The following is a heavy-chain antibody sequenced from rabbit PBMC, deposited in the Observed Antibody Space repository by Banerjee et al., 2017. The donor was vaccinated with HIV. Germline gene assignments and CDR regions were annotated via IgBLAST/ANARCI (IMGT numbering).Heavy chain of an antibody. CDR1: GFDFSSYG. J-gene: IGHJ4*01. V-gene: IGHV1S47*01. D-gene: IGHD2-1*01. CDR2: IDPVFGST. CDR3: VRDGDMYSYDDYGDRYYFNL. Sequence: QEQLVESGGGLVQPGGSLKLSCKASGFDFSSYGVSWVRQAPGKGLEWIGYIDPVFGSTYYASWVNGRFTISSHNAQNTLYLQLNSLTAADTATYFCVRDGDMYSYDDYGDRYYFNLWGPGTLVTVS.